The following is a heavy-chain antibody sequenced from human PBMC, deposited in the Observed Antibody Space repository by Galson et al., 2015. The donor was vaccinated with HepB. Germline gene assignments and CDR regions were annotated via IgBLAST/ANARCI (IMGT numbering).Heavy chain of an antibody. D-gene: IGHD3-9*01. CDR3: VRYFGWFYSDT. Sequence: CAISGDSVSSNSVAWSWIRQSPLRGLEWLGRTYYRSKWYSDYAVSVRGRITVNSDTSKNQFSLQLDSVTPEDTAVYYCVRYFGWFYSDTWGQGTLVTVSS. CDR1: GDSVSSNSVA. V-gene: IGHV6-1*01. J-gene: IGHJ4*02. CDR2: TYYRSKWYS.